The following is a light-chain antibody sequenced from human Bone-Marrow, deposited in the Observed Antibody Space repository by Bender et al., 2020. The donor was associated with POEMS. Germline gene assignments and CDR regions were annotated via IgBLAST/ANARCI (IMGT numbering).Light chain of an antibody. J-gene: IGLJ1*01. V-gene: IGLV3-25*03. Sequence: SYELTQPPSVSVSPGQTARITCSGDVLPQQFAYWYQQKPGQAPILLIYKDNERPSGIPERFSGSSSGTTATLTISGVQAEDDADYYCQSADTISIVFGTGTKVTVL. CDR2: KDN. CDR1: VLPQQF. CDR3: QSADTISIV.